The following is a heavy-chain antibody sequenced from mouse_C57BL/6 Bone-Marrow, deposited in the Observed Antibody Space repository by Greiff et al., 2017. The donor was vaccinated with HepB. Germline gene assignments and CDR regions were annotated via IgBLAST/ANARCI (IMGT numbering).Heavy chain of an antibody. CDR2: ISSGGSYT. J-gene: IGHJ3*01. V-gene: IGHV5-6*01. Sequence: EVMLVESGGDLVKPGGSLKLSCAASGFTFSSYGMSWVRQTPDKRLEWVATISSGGSYTYYPDSVKGRFPISRDNAKNTLYLQMSSLKSEDTAMYYCARHYDYERFAYWGQGTLVTVSA. CDR3: ARHYDYERFAY. CDR1: GFTFSSYG. D-gene: IGHD2-4*01.